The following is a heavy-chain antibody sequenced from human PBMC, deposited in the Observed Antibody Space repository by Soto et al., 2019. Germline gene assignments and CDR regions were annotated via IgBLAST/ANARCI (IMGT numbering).Heavy chain of an antibody. CDR1: GGSISSYY. CDR2: IYYSGST. J-gene: IGHJ4*02. CDR3: ARAPRGNYGYPSYFDY. Sequence: SETLSLTCTVAGGSISSYYWSWIRQPPGKGLEWIGYIYYSGSTNYNPSLKSRVTISVDTSKNQFSLKLSSVTAADTAVYYCARAPRGNYGYPSYFDYWGQGTLVTVSS. D-gene: IGHD3-10*01. V-gene: IGHV4-59*01.